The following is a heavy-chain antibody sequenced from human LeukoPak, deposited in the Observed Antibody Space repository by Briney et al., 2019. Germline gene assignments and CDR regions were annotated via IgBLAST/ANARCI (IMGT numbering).Heavy chain of an antibody. CDR3: ARDAKLVYGDYDDGGDLPDAFDI. V-gene: IGHV3-48*03. CDR2: ISSSGSTI. D-gene: IGHD4-17*01. J-gene: IGHJ3*02. CDR1: GFTFNKYG. Sequence: GGSLRLSCVASGFTFNKYGVHWVRQAPGKGLEWVSYISSSGSTIYYADSVKGRFTISRDNAKNSLYLQMNSLRAEDTAVYYCARDAKLVYGDYDDGGDLPDAFDIWGQGTMVTVSS.